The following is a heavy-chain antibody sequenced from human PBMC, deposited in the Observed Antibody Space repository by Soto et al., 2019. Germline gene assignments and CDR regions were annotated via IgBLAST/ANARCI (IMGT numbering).Heavy chain of an antibody. D-gene: IGHD3-22*01. CDR1: GFTFSSYA. CDR3: AKAPRWYYYDSSGYYPKDY. Sequence: GGSLRLSCAASGFTFSSYAMSWVRQAPGKGLEWVSAISGSGGSTYYADPVKGRFTISRDNSKNTRYLKMNSLRAEDTAVYYCAKAPRWYYYDSSGYYPKDYWGQGTLVTVSS. J-gene: IGHJ4*02. V-gene: IGHV3-23*01. CDR2: ISGSGGST.